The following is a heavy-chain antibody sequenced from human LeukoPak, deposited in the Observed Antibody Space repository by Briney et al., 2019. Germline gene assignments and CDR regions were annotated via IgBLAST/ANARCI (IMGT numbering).Heavy chain of an antibody. D-gene: IGHD6-13*01. CDR1: GYTFTSYV. CDR2: ISAGNGNT. V-gene: IGHV1-3*01. J-gene: IGHJ4*02. Sequence: GASVKVSCKASGYTFTSYVIHWVRQAPGQRPEWMGWISAGNGNTKYSQKFQGRVTITRDTSASTAYMELNSLRSEDTTVYYCARDFSSSWYVFGYWGQGILVTVSS. CDR3: ARDFSSSWYVFGY.